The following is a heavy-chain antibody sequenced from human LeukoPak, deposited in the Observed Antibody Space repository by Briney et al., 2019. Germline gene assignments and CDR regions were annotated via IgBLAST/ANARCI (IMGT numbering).Heavy chain of an antibody. CDR1: GGSISSGGYY. D-gene: IGHD3-10*01. J-gene: IGHJ4*02. CDR2: IYSSGST. CDR3: VRSAITYGAGGYYAFDY. Sequence: SQTLSLTCTVSGGSISSGGYYWSWIRQHPGRGLEWIGYIYSSGSTYYNPSLKSRLTISVDTSKNQFSLKLSYVTAADTAVYYCVRSAITYGAGGYYAFDYWGQGTLVTVSS. V-gene: IGHV4-31*03.